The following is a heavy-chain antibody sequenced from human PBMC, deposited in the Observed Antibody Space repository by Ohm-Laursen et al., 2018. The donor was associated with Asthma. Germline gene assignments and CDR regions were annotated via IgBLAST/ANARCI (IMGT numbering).Heavy chain of an antibody. CDR3: ASTDYGDYVY. CDR1: GFSFGTFA. CDR2: ISYDGSNK. Sequence: SLRLSCAASGFSFGTFAMSWVRQAPGKGLEWVAVISYDGSNKYYADSVKGRFTISRDNSKNTLYLQMNSLRAEDTAVYYCASTDYGDYVYWGQGTLVTVSS. V-gene: IGHV3-30-3*01. J-gene: IGHJ4*02. D-gene: IGHD4-17*01.